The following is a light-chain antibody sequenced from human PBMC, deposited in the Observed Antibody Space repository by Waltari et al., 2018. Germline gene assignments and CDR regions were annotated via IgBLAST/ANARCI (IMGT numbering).Light chain of an antibody. CDR3: QQRSNWPPVWT. V-gene: IGKV3-11*01. Sequence: DIVLTQSPATLSLSPGERATLSCWASQSVSNYLAWYQQKPGQAPRLLIYDASNRATGIPARVSGSGSGTDFTLTISSLEPEDFAVYYCQQRSNWPPVWTFGQGTKVEIK. J-gene: IGKJ1*01. CDR2: DAS. CDR1: QSVSNY.